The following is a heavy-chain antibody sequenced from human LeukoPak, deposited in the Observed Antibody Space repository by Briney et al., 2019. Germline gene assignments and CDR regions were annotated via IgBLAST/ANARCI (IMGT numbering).Heavy chain of an antibody. D-gene: IGHD6-13*01. J-gene: IGHJ4*02. CDR3: ARDMYTSSSSDVDYDY. V-gene: IGHV1-18*01. CDR2: ISAYNGNT. Sequence: GASVKVSCKASGYTFTRYGISWVRQAPGQGLEWMGWISAYNGNTNYAQKLQGRVTMTTDTSTSTAYMELRSLRSDDTAMYYCARDMYTSSSSDVDYDYWGQGTLVTVSS. CDR1: GYTFTRYG.